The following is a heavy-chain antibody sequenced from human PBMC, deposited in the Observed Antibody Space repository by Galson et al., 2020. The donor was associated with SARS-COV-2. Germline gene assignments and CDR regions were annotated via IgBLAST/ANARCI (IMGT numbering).Heavy chain of an antibody. J-gene: IGHJ4*02. Sequence: GESLKISCAASGFTFDDYAMHWVRQAPGKGLEWVSLISWDGGSTYYADSVKGRFTISRDNSKNSLYLQMNSLRAEDTALYYCAKDNNPAGSTYFDYWGQGTLVTVSS. CDR3: AKDNNPAGSTYFDY. V-gene: IGHV3-43D*03. D-gene: IGHD3-10*01. CDR1: GFTFDDYA. CDR2: ISWDGGST.